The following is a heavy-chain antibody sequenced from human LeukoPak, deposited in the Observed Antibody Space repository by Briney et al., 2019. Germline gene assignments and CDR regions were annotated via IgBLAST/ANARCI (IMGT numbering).Heavy chain of an antibody. CDR1: GGSISSSSYY. CDR2: IYYSGST. CDR3: AATPMMMVRGVITFDY. D-gene: IGHD3-10*01. J-gene: IGHJ4*02. Sequence: SETLSLTCTDSGGSISSSSYYWGWIRQPPGKGLEWIGSIYYSGSTYYNPSLKSRVTISVDTSKNQFSLKLSSVTAADTAVYYCAATPMMMVRGVITFDYWGQGTLVTVSS. V-gene: IGHV4-39*01.